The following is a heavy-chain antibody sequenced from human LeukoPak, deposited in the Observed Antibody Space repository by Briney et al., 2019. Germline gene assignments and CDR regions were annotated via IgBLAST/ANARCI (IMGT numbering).Heavy chain of an antibody. V-gene: IGHV1-69*04. CDR3: ARAGERGYSYGYDY. CDR1: GYTFTSYG. Sequence: SVKVSCKASGYTFTSYGISWVRQAPGQGLEWMGRIIPILGIANYAQKLQGRVTITADKSTSTAYMELSSLRSEDTAVYYCARAGERGYSYGYDYWGQGTLVTVSS. CDR2: IIPILGIA. D-gene: IGHD5-18*01. J-gene: IGHJ4*02.